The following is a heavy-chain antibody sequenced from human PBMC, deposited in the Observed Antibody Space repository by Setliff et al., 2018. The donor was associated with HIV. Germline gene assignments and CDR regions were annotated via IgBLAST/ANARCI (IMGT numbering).Heavy chain of an antibody. Sequence: ASVKVSCKASGYTFTDNYIHWVRQAPGQGLEWMAWINSATGGTNYAQNFQGRVTMTRATSVNTAFMELSRLRSDDTAVYYCARADIMITFGGVPRAFDVWGQGTMVTVSS. D-gene: IGHD3-16*01. V-gene: IGHV1-2*02. CDR1: GYTFTDNY. CDR3: ARADIMITFGGVPRAFDV. J-gene: IGHJ3*01. CDR2: INSATGGT.